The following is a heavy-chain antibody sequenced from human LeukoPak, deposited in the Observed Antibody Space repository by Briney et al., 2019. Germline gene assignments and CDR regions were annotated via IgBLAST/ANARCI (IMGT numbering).Heavy chain of an antibody. CDR3: ARDSGIYDSSGYYGLSYYGMDV. CDR2: ISGSGGST. CDR1: GFTFASYA. V-gene: IGHV3-23*01. D-gene: IGHD3-22*01. J-gene: IGHJ6*02. Sequence: GGSLRLSCAASGFTFASYAMTWVRQAPGKGLEWFSAISGSGGSTYYADSVKGRFTISRDNYKNTLYLQMNSLRAEDTAVYYCARDSGIYDSSGYYGLSYYGMDVWGQGTTDTVSS.